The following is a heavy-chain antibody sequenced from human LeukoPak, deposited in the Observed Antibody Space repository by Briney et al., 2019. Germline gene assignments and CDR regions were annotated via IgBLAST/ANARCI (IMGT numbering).Heavy chain of an antibody. CDR3: ARGGEYQLLSTSYYYYYYYMDV. Sequence: ASVKVYCKASGYTFTGCYMHWVRQAPGQGLEWMGWINPNSGGTNYAQKFQGRVTMTRDTSISTAYMELSRLRSDDTAVYYCARGGEYQLLSTSYYYYYYYMDVWGKGTTVTISS. D-gene: IGHD2-2*01. CDR1: GYTFTGCY. J-gene: IGHJ6*03. CDR2: INPNSGGT. V-gene: IGHV1-2*02.